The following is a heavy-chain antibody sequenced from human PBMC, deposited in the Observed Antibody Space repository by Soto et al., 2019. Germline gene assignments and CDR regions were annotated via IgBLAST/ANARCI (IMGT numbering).Heavy chain of an antibody. CDR3: ARDRGFSVYDYSNY. D-gene: IGHD5-12*01. J-gene: IGHJ4*02. CDR1: GGSINSGDYY. CDR2: IYYSGST. V-gene: IGHV4-30-4*01. Sequence: SETLSLTCTVSGGSINSGDYYWSWIRQPPGKGLEWIGYIYYSGSTYYNPSLKSRVSISVDTSKNQFSLKLSSVTAADTAVYYCARDRGFSVYDYSNYWGQGPPVTAPQ.